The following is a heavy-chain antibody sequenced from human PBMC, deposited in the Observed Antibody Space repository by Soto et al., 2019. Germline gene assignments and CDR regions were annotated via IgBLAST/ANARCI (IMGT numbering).Heavy chain of an antibody. CDR1: GGSITSYR. V-gene: IGHV4-4*07. D-gene: IGHD1-7*01. CDR3: ARESGDIWDYEAY. CDR2: INTSGNT. J-gene: IGHJ4*02. Sequence: QVQLQESGPGLVKPLETLSLTCTVSGGSITSYRWSWIRQSAGKGLEWIGRINTSGNTHYNPSLKSRVTVSIDTSRNQFFLTVNSVTAADSAVYYCARESGDIWDYEAYWGQGTPVTVSS.